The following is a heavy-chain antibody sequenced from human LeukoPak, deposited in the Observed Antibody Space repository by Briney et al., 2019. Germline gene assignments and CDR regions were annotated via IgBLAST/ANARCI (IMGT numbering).Heavy chain of an antibody. V-gene: IGHV4-39*01. Sequence: SETLSLTCTVPGGSISSRSCCWGWIRLPPGKGLEWIVTIDYSGSTYYNPSRKSRFTISVDTSKNQFFLRLSSVTAADTSFYYFPRKVYSGTHYFDYWGQGTVVTVSS. D-gene: IGHD1-26*01. CDR2: IDYSGST. CDR1: GGSISSRSCC. J-gene: IGHJ4*02. CDR3: PRKVYSGTHYFDY.